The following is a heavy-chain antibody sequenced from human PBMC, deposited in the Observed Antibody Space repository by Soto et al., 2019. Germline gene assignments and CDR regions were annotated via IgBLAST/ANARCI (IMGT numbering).Heavy chain of an antibody. D-gene: IGHD1-1*01. CDR2: FSGGGGGT. J-gene: IGHJ4*02. Sequence: EVQLLDSGGGLVQPGGSLRLSCAVSGFTLSDYGVTWVRQAPGKGLEWVSGFSGGGGGTFYADAVKGRFTISRDDSKNTAYLQINGLGIEDTDVYYCVRWNGFGDHWGKGTLVTVSS. V-gene: IGHV3-23*01. CDR3: VRWNGFGDH. CDR1: GFTLSDYG.